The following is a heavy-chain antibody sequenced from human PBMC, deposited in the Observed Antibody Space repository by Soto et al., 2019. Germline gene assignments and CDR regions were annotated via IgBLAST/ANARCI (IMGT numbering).Heavy chain of an antibody. V-gene: IGHV3-11*04. CDR2: ISISGSNI. D-gene: IGHD3-3*01. CDR3: ARGLRYDFWSGYFEF. J-gene: IGHJ4*02. Sequence: VQLVESGGGLVKLGGSLRLSCAASGFTFNDYYMTWIRQAPGKGLEWISYISISGSNIHYADSVKGRFTISRDNAKKSLYLQMDSLRAEDTAVYYCARGLRYDFWSGYFEFWGQGALVTVSS. CDR1: GFTFNDYY.